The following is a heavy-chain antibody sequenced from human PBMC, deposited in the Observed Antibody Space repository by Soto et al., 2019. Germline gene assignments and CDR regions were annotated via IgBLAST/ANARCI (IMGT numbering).Heavy chain of an antibody. CDR3: AXXRXXXXGXYFYYYGMDV. CDR1: GGTFSSYA. J-gene: IGHJ6*02. V-gene: IGHV1-69*01. Sequence: QVQLVQSGAEVKKPGSSVKVSCKASGGTFSSYAISWVRQAPGQGLEWMGGIIPIFGTANYAQKFQGRVTITADESTSTAYMELXXXXSXXXXXXXCAXXRXXXXGXYFYYYGMDVWGQGTTVTVSS. CDR2: IIPIFGTA. D-gene: IGHD3-10*01.